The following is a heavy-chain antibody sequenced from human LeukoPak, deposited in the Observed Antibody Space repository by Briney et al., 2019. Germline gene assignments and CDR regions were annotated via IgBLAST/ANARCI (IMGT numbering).Heavy chain of an antibody. Sequence: GGSLRLSCAASGFTFDDYDMHWVRQAPGEGLEWVSVITRDAFTTYYADSVKGRFTISRDNNRNYLYLQMNSLRTEDTALYYCAKDSRRYSSSWCLDSWGQGTLVTVSS. CDR2: ITRDAFTT. V-gene: IGHV3-43D*03. CDR1: GFTFDDYD. D-gene: IGHD6-13*01. J-gene: IGHJ4*02. CDR3: AKDSRRYSSSWCLDS.